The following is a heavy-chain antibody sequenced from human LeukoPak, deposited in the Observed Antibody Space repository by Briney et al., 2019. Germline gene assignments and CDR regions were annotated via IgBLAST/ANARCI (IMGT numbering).Heavy chain of an antibody. J-gene: IGHJ4*02. Sequence: PPETLSLTCTVSGGSISSYFWTWIRKPPGKGLEWIGYVYYSGSTNYNPSLKSRVTISVDTSKNQFSLQLSSVTAADTAVYYCATDTSGYYFFDYWGQGTLVTVSS. D-gene: IGHD3-22*01. CDR3: ATDTSGYYFFDY. V-gene: IGHV4-59*01. CDR2: VYYSGST. CDR1: GGSISSYF.